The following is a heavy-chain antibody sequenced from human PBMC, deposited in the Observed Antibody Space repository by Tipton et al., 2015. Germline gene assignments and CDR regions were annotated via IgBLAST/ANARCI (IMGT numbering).Heavy chain of an antibody. J-gene: IGHJ4*02. CDR3: ACQDYDSLTRDYQTVDY. Sequence: LRLSCVASGFTFTNTWMTWVRQAPGKGLEWIGSISHSGNTYYNPSLKSRVSISVDRSKNQFSLRLTSVTAADTAVYYCACQDYDSLTRDYQTVDYWGQGTLVTVSS. CDR1: GFTFTNTW. V-gene: IGHV4/OR15-8*01. CDR2: ISHSGNT. D-gene: IGHD3-9*01.